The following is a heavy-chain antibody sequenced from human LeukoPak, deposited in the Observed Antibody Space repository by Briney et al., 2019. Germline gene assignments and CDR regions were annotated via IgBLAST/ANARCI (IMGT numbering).Heavy chain of an antibody. D-gene: IGHD6-6*01. CDR1: GDSISNYF. J-gene: IGHJ4*02. CDR3: ARSYSRSSHFDN. V-gene: IGHV4-4*09. CDR2: IYTSGST. Sequence: SETLSLTCTVSGDSISNYFWSWIRQPPGKGLEWIGYIYTSGSTNYNPFLKSRVTISVDTSENQFSLKLTSVTAADTAVYYCARSYSRSSHFDNWGQGTLVTVSS.